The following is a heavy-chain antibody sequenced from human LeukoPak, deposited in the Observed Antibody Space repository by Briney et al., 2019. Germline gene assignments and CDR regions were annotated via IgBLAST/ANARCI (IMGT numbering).Heavy chain of an antibody. Sequence: SSETLSLTCTVSGGSISSYYWSWIRQPPGKGLEWIGYIHYSGSTNYNPSLKSRVTISVDTSKNHFSLKLSSVTAADTAVYYCARTTEGGYTYGYFYYYYMDVWGKGTTVTISS. V-gene: IGHV4-59*01. CDR1: GGSISSYY. D-gene: IGHD5-18*01. CDR3: ARTTEGGYTYGYFYYYYMDV. J-gene: IGHJ6*03. CDR2: IHYSGST.